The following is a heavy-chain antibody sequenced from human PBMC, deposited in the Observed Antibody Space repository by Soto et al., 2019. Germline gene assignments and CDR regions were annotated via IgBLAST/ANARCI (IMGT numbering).Heavy chain of an antibody. J-gene: IGHJ5*02. CDR1: RGAKGCKA. V-gene: IGHV1-69*01. D-gene: IGHD6-13*01. CDR3: ANGPDSSSWYSNWFDP. CDR2: IIPIFGTA. Sequence: CKDCRGAKGCKAMRWVRQAKGQGLEWMGGIIPIFGTANYAQKFQGRVTITADESTSKAYMELSSLRSEDTAVYYCANGPDSSSWYSNWFDPWGQGTLVTVSS.